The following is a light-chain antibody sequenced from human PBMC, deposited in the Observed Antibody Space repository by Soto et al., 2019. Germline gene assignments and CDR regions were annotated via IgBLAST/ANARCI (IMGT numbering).Light chain of an antibody. CDR3: QQYNSYSPWT. V-gene: IGKV1-5*01. J-gene: IGKJ1*01. Sequence: DIPMTQSPSTLSASVVDIVTFNWRASHTLSTWMTWYQQKPGKAPKLLIYDASSLESGVPSRFSGSGSGTEFTLTISSLQPDDFATYYCQQYNSYSPWTFGQGTKVDIK. CDR2: DAS. CDR1: HTLSTW.